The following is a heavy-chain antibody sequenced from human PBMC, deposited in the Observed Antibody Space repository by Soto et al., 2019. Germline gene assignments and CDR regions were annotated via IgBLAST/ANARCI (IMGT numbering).Heavy chain of an antibody. CDR3: ARTLEAAGTENWFDH. CDR2: IFYSGRT. D-gene: IGHD6-13*01. J-gene: IGHJ5*02. V-gene: IGHV4-39*01. CDR1: GGSTSSSNYY. Sequence: PSETLSLTCTVSGGSTSSSNYYWGWIRQLPGKGLEWIGSIFYSGRTYYNPSPRSRVTIYIDSSKNKFSLKLSSVTAADTAVYYCARTLEAAGTENWFDHWGQGNPVTVS.